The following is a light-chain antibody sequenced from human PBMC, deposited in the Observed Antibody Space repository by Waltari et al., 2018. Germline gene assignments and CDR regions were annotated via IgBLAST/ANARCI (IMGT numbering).Light chain of an antibody. V-gene: IGKV3-20*01. CDR1: QSVRSNY. Sequence: EIVLTQSPGTLSLSPGERATLSCRASQSVRSNYLAWYQQNPGQAPRLLILGASSRATGVPDRFSGSGSGTDFTLTISRLEPEDFAVFYCQQYGSSSPITFGQGTRLEIK. CDR2: GAS. CDR3: QQYGSSSPIT. J-gene: IGKJ5*01.